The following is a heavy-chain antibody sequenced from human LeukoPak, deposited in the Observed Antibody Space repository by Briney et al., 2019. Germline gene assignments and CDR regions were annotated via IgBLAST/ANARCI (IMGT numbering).Heavy chain of an antibody. J-gene: IGHJ4*02. D-gene: IGHD5-24*01. CDR3: ATDLMEMATIGY. CDR2: FDPEDGET. V-gene: IGHV1-24*01. Sequence: ASVKVSCKVSGYTLTELSMHWVRQAPGKGLEWMGGFDPEDGETIYAQKFQGRVTMTEDTSTDTAYMELSSLRSEDTAVYYCATDLMEMATIGYWGQGTLVTVSS. CDR1: GYTLTELS.